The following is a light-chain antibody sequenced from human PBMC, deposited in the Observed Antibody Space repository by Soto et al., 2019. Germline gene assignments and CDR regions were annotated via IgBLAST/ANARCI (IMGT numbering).Light chain of an antibody. J-gene: IGLJ2*01. Sequence: QSVLTQPASVSGSPGQSIAISCTGTSSDVGGYNYVSWYQQHPGKAPKLMIYDVSNRPSGVSDRFSGSKSGNTASLTISGLQAEDEADYYCSSYRTSSTAVLFGGGTEVTVL. CDR2: DVS. CDR3: SSYRTSSTAVL. CDR1: SSDVGGYNY. V-gene: IGLV2-14*01.